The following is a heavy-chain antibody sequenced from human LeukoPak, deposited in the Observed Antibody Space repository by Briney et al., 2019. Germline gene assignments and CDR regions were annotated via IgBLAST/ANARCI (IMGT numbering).Heavy chain of an antibody. D-gene: IGHD4-17*01. CDR1: DGSITNYD. CDR3: ARGYGDFRVEGRYFHS. J-gene: IGHJ4*02. V-gene: IGHV4-59*01. Sequence: SEILSHTCTVSDGSITNYDWSWVRQPPGKGLEFIGHVHYSGTANYNPSLRSRVTISIDTSKKHFFLKLRSVTAADTAVYYCARGYGDFRVEGRYFHSWGQGTLVTVSS. CDR2: VHYSGTA.